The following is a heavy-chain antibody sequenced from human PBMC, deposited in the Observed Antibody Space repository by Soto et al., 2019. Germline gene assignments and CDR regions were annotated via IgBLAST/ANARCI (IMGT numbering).Heavy chain of an antibody. CDR3: ATYGSWMPVYFDY. D-gene: IGHD3-10*01. CDR2: ISYDGSNK. J-gene: IGHJ4*02. V-gene: IGHV3-30*03. CDR1: GFTFSSYG. Sequence: QVQLVESGGGVVQPGRSLRLSCAASGFTFSSYGMHWVRQAPGKGLEWVAVISYDGSNKYYADSVKGRFTISRDNSKNKLYLQMNSRRAEDTGVYYCATYGSWMPVYFDYWGPGNLVTVSS.